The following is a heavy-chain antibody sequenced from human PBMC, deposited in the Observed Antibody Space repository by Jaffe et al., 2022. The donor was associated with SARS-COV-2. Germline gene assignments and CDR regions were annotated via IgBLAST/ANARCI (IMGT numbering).Heavy chain of an antibody. Sequence: QVQLQQSGPGLVKPSQTLSLTCAISGDSVSSNSAAWNWLRQSPSRGLEWLGRTYYRSKWHSEYSVSVKSRITVNPDTSKNQFSLQLSSVTPEDTAVYFCARGTDGYLDSWGQGTLVTVSP. CDR1: GDSVSSNSAA. CDR2: TYYRSKWHS. D-gene: IGHD1-1*01. J-gene: IGHJ4*02. CDR3: ARGTDGYLDS. V-gene: IGHV6-1*01.